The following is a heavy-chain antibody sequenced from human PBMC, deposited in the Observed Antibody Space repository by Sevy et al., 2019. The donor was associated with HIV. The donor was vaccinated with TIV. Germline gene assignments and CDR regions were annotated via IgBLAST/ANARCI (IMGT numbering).Heavy chain of an antibody. CDR3: AKGELLGPYYYYYMDV. Sequence: GGSLRLSCAASGFTFSNAWMSWVRQAPGKGLEWVGRIKSKTDGGTTDYAAPVKGRFTISRDDSKNTLYLQMNSLRAEDTAVYYCAKGELLGPYYYYYMDVWGKGTTVTVSS. J-gene: IGHJ6*03. D-gene: IGHD1-7*01. CDR2: IKSKTDGGTT. CDR1: GFTFSNAW. V-gene: IGHV3-15*01.